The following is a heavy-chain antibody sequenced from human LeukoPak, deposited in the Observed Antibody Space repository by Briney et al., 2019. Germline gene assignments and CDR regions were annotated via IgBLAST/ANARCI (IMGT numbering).Heavy chain of an antibody. CDR3: ARGGSKEPYCGGDCYSGMDV. CDR1: GGSISSGGYY. Sequence: SQTLSLTCTVSGGSISSGGYYWSWIRQHPGKGLEWIGYIYYSGSTYYNPSLKSRVTISVDTSKNQFSLKLSSVTAADTAVYYCARGGSKEPYCGGDCYSGMDVWGQGTTVTVSS. CDR2: IYYSGST. J-gene: IGHJ6*02. D-gene: IGHD2-21*02. V-gene: IGHV4-31*03.